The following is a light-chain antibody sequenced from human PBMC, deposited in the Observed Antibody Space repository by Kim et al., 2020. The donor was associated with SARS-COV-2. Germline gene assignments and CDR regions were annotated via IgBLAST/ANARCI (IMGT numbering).Light chain of an antibody. V-gene: IGKV3-20*01. CDR3: QQYGVAPPYT. CDR2: SVS. CDR1: QSVCSHC. Sequence: EIVLTQSPGTLSLSPGERATLSCRTRQSVCSHCLAWYQQRPGQAPRLLIYSVSTRATGIPDRFSGSGSGTDFTLTISRLEPEDFAVYYCQQYGVAPPYTFGQGTKLKI. J-gene: IGKJ2*01.